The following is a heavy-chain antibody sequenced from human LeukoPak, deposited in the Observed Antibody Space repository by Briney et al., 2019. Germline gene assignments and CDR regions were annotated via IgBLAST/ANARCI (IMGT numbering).Heavy chain of an antibody. D-gene: IGHD3-22*01. CDR3: ARRGYYYDSSGYYTGGAFDI. V-gene: IGHV4-59*08. CDR2: IYYSGSA. CDR1: GGSISSYY. J-gene: IGHJ3*02. Sequence: SETLSLTCTVSGGSISSYYWSWIRQPPGKGLEWIGYIYYSGSANYNPSLKSRVTISVDTSKNQFSLKLSSVTAADTAVYYCARRGYYYDSSGYYTGGAFDIWAKGQWSPSLQ.